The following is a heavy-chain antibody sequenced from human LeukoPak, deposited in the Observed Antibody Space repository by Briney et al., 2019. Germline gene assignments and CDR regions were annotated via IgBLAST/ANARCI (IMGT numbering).Heavy chain of an antibody. CDR1: GGSITSSTYY. J-gene: IGHJ4*02. V-gene: IGHV4-39*01. CDR3: ARAPKWIDFWSGLSASYFDY. Sequence: SETLSLTCSVSGGSITSSTYYWGWIRQPPGKGLEWIGSIYYSGSTYYNPSLKSRVTISVDTSKNQFSLKLSSVTAADTAVYYCARAPKWIDFWSGLSASYFDYWGQGTLVTVSS. D-gene: IGHD3-3*01. CDR2: IYYSGST.